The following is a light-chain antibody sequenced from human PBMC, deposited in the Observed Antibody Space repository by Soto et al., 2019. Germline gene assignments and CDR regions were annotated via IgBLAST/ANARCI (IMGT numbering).Light chain of an antibody. Sequence: QPALTQPASVSGSPGQSITISCTGTSSDVGAYTSVSWYRQHPGKAPKLMIYEVSNRPSGVSNRFSGSKSANTASLTISGLQADDEAHYYCTSYTSDNRSYVFGTGTKVTVL. CDR3: TSYTSDNRSYV. CDR1: SSDVGAYTS. CDR2: EVS. J-gene: IGLJ1*01. V-gene: IGLV2-14*01.